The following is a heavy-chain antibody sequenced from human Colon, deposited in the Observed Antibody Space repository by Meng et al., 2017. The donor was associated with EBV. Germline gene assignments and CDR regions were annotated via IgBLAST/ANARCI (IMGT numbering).Heavy chain of an antibody. D-gene: IGHD3-9*01. V-gene: IGHV4-34*01. CDR2: VSHPGSA. Sequence: LLHQCAAGLLKPSATLSLTCTVNGGAFSGYVWSWVRQPPGKGMEWIGEVSHPGSANYNPSLKSRVTISVDASEKQFSLRLTSVTAADSAVYYCARVPTTGYKDHWGQGTLVTVSS. CDR3: ARVPTTGYKDH. CDR1: GGAFSGYV. J-gene: IGHJ4*02.